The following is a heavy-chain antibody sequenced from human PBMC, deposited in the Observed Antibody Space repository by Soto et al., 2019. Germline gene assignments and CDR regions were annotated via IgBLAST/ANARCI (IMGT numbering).Heavy chain of an antibody. J-gene: IGHJ6*03. Sequence: VASVKVSCKASGCTFSSYTISWVRQAPGQGLEWTGRIIPILGIANYAQKFQGRVTITADKSTSTAYMELSSLRSEDTAVYYCATTLGTYYYYYYMDVWGKGTTVTVSS. CDR2: IIPILGIA. V-gene: IGHV1-69*02. CDR3: ATTLGTYYYYYYMDV. D-gene: IGHD3-10*01. CDR1: GCTFSSYT.